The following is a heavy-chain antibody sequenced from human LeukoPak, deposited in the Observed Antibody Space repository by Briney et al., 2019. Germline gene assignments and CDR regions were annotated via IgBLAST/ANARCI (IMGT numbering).Heavy chain of an antibody. Sequence: PSQTLSLTCTVSGGSISSGGYYWSWIRQHPGKGLEWIGYIYYSGSTYYNPSLKSRVTISVDTSKNQFSLKLSSVTAADTAVYYCARVVGSGWSLLFDYWGQGTLVTVSS. J-gene: IGHJ4*02. CDR3: ARVVGSGWSLLFDY. D-gene: IGHD6-19*01. V-gene: IGHV4-31*03. CDR2: IYYSGST. CDR1: GGSISSGGYY.